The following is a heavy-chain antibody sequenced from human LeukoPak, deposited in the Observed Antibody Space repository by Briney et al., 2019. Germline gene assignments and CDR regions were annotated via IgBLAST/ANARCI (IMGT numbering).Heavy chain of an antibody. J-gene: IGHJ4*02. CDR1: GGSFSGYY. Sequence: PSETLSLTCAVYGGSFSGYYWSWVRQPPGKGVEWRGEINHSGSTNYNPSLTSRGTISVDTSKNQFSLKLSSVTAADTAVYYCARDRLQLQFWGQGTLVTVSS. V-gene: IGHV4-34*01. CDR3: ARDRLQLQF. CDR2: INHSGST. D-gene: IGHD1-1*01.